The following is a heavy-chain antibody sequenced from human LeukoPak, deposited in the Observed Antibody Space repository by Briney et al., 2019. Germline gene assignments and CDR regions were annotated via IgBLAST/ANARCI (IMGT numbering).Heavy chain of an antibody. V-gene: IGHV1-46*01. CDR2: INPSGGST. CDR1: GYTLTSYY. CDR3: ARDRERYSGSYLPSDY. J-gene: IGHJ4*02. Sequence: ASVKVSCKASGYTLTSYYMHWVRQAPGQGLEWMGIINPSGGSTSYAQKFQGRVTMTRDTSTSTVYMELSSLRSEDTAVYYCARDRERYSGSYLPSDYWGQGTLVTVSS. D-gene: IGHD1-26*01.